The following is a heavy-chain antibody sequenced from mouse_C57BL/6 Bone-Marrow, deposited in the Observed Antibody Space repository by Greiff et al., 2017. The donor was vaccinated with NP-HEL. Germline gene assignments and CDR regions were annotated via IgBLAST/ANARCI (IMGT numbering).Heavy chain of an antibody. CDR1: GYTFTSYW. Sequence: QVQLQQPGAELVKPGASVKLSCKASGYTFTSYWMHWVKQRPGQGLEWIGMIHPTSGSTNYNEKFKSKATLTVDKSSSTAYMQLSSLTSEDSAVYYCARQDSSGPHYYAMGYWGQGTSVTVSS. CDR2: IHPTSGST. J-gene: IGHJ4*01. V-gene: IGHV1-64*01. D-gene: IGHD3-2*02. CDR3: ARQDSSGPHYYAMGY.